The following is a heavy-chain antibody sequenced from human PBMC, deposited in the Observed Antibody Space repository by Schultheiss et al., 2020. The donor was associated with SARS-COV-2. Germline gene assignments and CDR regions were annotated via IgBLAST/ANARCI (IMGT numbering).Heavy chain of an antibody. Sequence: SQTLSLTCAISGDSVSSNSDTWNWIRQSPSRGLEWLGRTYYRSKWSTDYAPSVKSRITITPDTSKNQFSLHLNSVTPEDTAVYYCTRGTEADFDYWGQGTLVTVSS. CDR3: TRGTEADFDY. CDR2: TYYRSKWST. J-gene: IGHJ4*02. CDR1: GDSVSSNSDT. V-gene: IGHV6-1*01.